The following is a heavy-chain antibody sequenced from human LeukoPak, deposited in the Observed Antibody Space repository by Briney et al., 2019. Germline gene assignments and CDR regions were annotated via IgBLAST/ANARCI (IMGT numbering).Heavy chain of an antibody. CDR1: GGTFSSYV. CDR3: ARAGIVVVPAAMFDY. J-gene: IGHJ4*02. Sequence: ASVKVSCKASGGTFSSYVINLVRQAPGQGLEWMGWINTNTGNPTYAQGFTGRFVFSLDTSVSTAYLQISSLKAEDTAVYYCARAGIVVVPAAMFDYWGQGTLVTVSS. D-gene: IGHD2-2*01. CDR2: INTNTGNP. V-gene: IGHV7-4-1*02.